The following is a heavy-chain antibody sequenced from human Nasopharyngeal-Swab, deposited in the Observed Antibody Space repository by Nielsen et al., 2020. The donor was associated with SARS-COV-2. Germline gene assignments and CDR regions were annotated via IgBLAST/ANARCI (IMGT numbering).Heavy chain of an antibody. CDR3: ATDVAAAGRGEYYYYGMDV. D-gene: IGHD6-13*01. J-gene: IGHJ6*02. CDR1: GYTFTELS. V-gene: IGHV1-24*01. CDR2: FDPEDGET. Sequence: ASVKVSCKVSGYTFTELSMHWVRQAPGKGLEWMGGFDPEDGETIYAQKFQGRVTMTEDTSTDTAYMELSSLRSEDTAVYYCATDVAAAGRGEYYYYGMDVWGQGTTVTVSS.